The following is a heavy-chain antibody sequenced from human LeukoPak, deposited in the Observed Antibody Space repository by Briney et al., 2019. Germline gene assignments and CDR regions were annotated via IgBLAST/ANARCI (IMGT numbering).Heavy chain of an antibody. CDR1: GGSISSGGYY. CDR2: IYHSGST. CDR3: ARVTVVWQLPYYFDY. V-gene: IGHV4-30-2*01. Sequence: SETLSLTCTVSGGSISSGGYYWSWIRQPPGKGLEWIGYIYHSGSTYYNPSLKSRVTISVDRSKNQFSLKLSSVTAADTAVYYCARVTVVWQLPYYFDYWGQGTLVTVSS. J-gene: IGHJ4*02. D-gene: IGHD6-6*01.